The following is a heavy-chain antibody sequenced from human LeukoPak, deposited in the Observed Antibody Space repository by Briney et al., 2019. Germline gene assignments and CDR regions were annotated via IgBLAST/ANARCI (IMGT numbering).Heavy chain of an antibody. CDR1: GVTFSSYA. D-gene: IGHD3-22*01. V-gene: IGHV3-23*01. Sequence: GGSLRLSCAASGVTFSSYAMSWVRQAPGKGLEWVSAISGSGGSTYYADSVKGRFTISRDNSKNTLYLQMNSLRAEDTAVYYCAKSKYYYDSSGYYHWDYWGQGTLVTVSS. J-gene: IGHJ4*02. CDR3: AKSKYYYDSSGYYHWDY. CDR2: ISGSGGST.